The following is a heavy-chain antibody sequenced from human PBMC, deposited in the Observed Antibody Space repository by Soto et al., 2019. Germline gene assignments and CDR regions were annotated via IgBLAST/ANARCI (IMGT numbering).Heavy chain of an antibody. D-gene: IGHD6-19*01. J-gene: IGHJ4*02. CDR1: GYTFTSYA. V-gene: IGHV1-3*01. CDR2: INAGNGNT. CDR3: ARAAVGIWQWLGGYFDD. Sequence: ASVKVSCKASGYTFTSYAMHWVRQAPGQRLEWMGWINAGNGNTKYSQKFQGRVTITRDTSASTAYMELSSLRSEDTAVYYCARAAVGIWQWLGGYFDDWGKGTLVTVSS.